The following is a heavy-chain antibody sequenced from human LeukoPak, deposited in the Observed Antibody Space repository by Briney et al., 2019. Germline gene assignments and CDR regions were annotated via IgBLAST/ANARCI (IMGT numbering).Heavy chain of an antibody. CDR2: IKQDGSDK. CDR1: GFTFSSYW. D-gene: IGHD4-23*01. J-gene: IGHJ4*02. Sequence: GGSLRLSCVASGFTFSSYWMTWVRQAPGKGLEWVANIKQDGSDKYYVDSVKGRFTISRDNAKNSLFLQMNSLRAEDTAVYYCTRALYGGNSNFNYWGQGTLVTVSS. CDR3: TRALYGGNSNFNY. V-gene: IGHV3-7*01.